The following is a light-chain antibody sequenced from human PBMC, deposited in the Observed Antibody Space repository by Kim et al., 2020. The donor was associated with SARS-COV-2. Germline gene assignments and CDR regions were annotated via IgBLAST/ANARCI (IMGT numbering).Light chain of an antibody. CDR3: QQYHNFRWT. Sequence: SPGERSAPPCRARQSVDSVYLDWCKKRHGQTPRLVMSATSRRATGTPDRFSGSGSGTDFTLTIRRLEPEDFAVYYCQQYHNFRWTFGQGTKVDIK. CDR2: ATS. V-gene: IGKV3-20*01. J-gene: IGKJ1*01. CDR1: QSVDSVY.